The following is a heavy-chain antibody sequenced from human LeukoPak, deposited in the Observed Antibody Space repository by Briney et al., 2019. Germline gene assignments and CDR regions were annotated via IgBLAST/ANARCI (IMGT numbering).Heavy chain of an antibody. CDR2: INPNSGGT. V-gene: IGHV1-2*02. CDR1: GYISTNHY. J-gene: IGHJ4*02. CDR3: ARADYGDYFAY. Sequence: ASVKVSCKASGYISTNHYMHWVRQAPGQGLEWMGWINPNSGGTNYAQKFQGRVTMTRDTSISTAYMDLSRLRSDDTAVYYCARADYGDYFAYWGQGTLVTVSS. D-gene: IGHD4-17*01.